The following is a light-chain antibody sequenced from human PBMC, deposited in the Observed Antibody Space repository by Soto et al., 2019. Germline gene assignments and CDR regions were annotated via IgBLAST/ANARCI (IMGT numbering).Light chain of an antibody. CDR1: QNINNW. J-gene: IGKJ1*01. CDR3: QHTWT. V-gene: IGKV1-5*01. Sequence: GDRVTITCRASQNINNWVAWYQQKPGKAPKFLIYDASTLQRGVSSRFSGSGFGTEFSLTINSLQPDDSGSYYCQHTWTFGQGTKVEVK. CDR2: DAS.